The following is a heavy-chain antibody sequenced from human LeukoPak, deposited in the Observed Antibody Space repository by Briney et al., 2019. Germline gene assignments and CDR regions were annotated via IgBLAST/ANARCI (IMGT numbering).Heavy chain of an antibody. CDR2: ISWNSGSI. D-gene: IGHD2-8*01. Sequence: GRSLRLSCAASGFTFDDYAMHWVRQAPGKGLEWVSGISWNSGSIGYADSVKGRFTISRDNAKNSLYLQMNSLRAEDTALYYCAKDIGIQDCTNGVCYLYYFDYWGQGTLVTISS. J-gene: IGHJ4*02. CDR3: AKDIGIQDCTNGVCYLYYFDY. CDR1: GFTFDDYA. V-gene: IGHV3-9*01.